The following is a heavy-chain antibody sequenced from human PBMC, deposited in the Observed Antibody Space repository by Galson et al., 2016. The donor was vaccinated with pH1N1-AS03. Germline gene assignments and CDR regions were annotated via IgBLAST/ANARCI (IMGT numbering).Heavy chain of an antibody. CDR3: ARDLNWDNA. Sequence: SLRLSCAASGFTFSRHAMHWVRQAPGKGLEWVAVILYDGINKYYADSVKGRFTISRDNSKNSLYLQMNSLRVEDTAVYYCARDLNWDNAWGQGTLVTVSS. CDR1: GFTFSRHA. V-gene: IGHV3-30*07. J-gene: IGHJ5*02. CDR2: ILYDGINK.